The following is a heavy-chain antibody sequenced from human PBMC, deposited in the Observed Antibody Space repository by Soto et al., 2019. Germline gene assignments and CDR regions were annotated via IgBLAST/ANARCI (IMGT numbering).Heavy chain of an antibody. CDR3: AKGKDGITIFFG. V-gene: IGHV3-23*01. CDR1: GFTFSSYA. Sequence: GGSLRLSCAASGFTFSSYAMSWVRQAPGKGLEWVSAISGSGGSTYYADSVKGRFAISRDNSKNTLYLQMNSLRAEDTAVYYCAKGKDGITIFFGWGQGTLVTVSS. CDR2: ISGSGGST. D-gene: IGHD3-9*01. J-gene: IGHJ4*02.